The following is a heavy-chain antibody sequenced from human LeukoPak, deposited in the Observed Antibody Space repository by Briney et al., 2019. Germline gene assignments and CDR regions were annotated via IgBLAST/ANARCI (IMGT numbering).Heavy chain of an antibody. Sequence: ASVKVSCKASGYTFTGFDSIYIHWVRQVPGQGLEWMGWINPNSGGTNYAQKFQGRVTMTRDTSISTAYMELSRLRSDDTAVYYCATTLPGYCSGGSCHGHYWGQGTLVTVSS. D-gene: IGHD2-15*01. CDR1: GYTFTGFDSIY. CDR3: ATTLPGYCSGGSCHGHY. J-gene: IGHJ4*02. CDR2: INPNSGGT. V-gene: IGHV1-2*02.